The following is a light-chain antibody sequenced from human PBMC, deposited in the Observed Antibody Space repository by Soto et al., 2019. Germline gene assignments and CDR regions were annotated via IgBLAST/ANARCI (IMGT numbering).Light chain of an antibody. V-gene: IGLV7-46*01. Sequence: QAVVTQEPSLTVSPGGTVTLTCGSSTGAVTSGHYPYWFQQKPGQAPRTLIYDTSNKHSWKPARFSGSLLGGKAPLTLSGAQPEDEADYYCLLSYRGAGEVFGGGTKLTVL. J-gene: IGLJ2*01. CDR3: LLSYRGAGEV. CDR2: DTS. CDR1: TGAVTSGHY.